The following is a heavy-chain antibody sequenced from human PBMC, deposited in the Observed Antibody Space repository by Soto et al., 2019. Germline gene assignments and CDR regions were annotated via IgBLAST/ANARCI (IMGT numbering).Heavy chain of an antibody. CDR2: IYSSGST. Sequence: SETLSLTCTVSGGSISSGGYYWSWIRQHPGKGLEWIGYIYSSGSTSYNPSLQSRVTISVDTSKDQFSLKLSSVTAADTAVYYCARTSITMIVIGATNNWFDPWGQGTLVTVSS. D-gene: IGHD3-22*01. J-gene: IGHJ5*02. CDR3: ARTSITMIVIGATNNWFDP. CDR1: GGSISSGGYY. V-gene: IGHV4-31*03.